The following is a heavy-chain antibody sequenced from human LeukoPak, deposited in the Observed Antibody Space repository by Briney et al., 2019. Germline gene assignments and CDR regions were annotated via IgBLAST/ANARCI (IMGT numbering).Heavy chain of an antibody. J-gene: IGHJ4*02. D-gene: IGHD6-13*01. Sequence: SETLSLTCTVSGGSISSYYWSWIRQPAGKGLEWIGRIYTSGSTNYNPSLKSRVTMSVDTSKNQFSLKLGSVTAADTAVYYCARDSIAAAAHDYWGQGTLVTVSS. CDR3: ARDSIAAAAHDY. CDR1: GGSISSYY. CDR2: IYTSGST. V-gene: IGHV4-4*07.